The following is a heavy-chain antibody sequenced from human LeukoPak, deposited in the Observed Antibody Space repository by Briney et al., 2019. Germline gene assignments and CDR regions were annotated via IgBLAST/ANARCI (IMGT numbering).Heavy chain of an antibody. Sequence: GGSLRLSCSASGFTFSSYAMHWVRQAPGKGLGYVSAISSNGGSTYCADSVKGRFTISRDNSKNTLYLQMSSLRAEDTAVYYCVKAGDIAAAGLPDYWGQGTLVTVSS. V-gene: IGHV3-64D*06. D-gene: IGHD6-13*01. J-gene: IGHJ4*02. CDR3: VKAGDIAAAGLPDY. CDR1: GFTFSSYA. CDR2: ISSNGGST.